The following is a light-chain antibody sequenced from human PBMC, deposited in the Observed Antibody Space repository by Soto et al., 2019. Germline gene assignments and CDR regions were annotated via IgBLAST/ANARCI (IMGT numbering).Light chain of an antibody. V-gene: IGLV1-40*01. CDR1: SSNIGAGYD. CDR3: CSYAGSSGVV. Sequence: QSVLTQPPSVSGAPGQRVTISCTGSSSNIGAGYDVHWYQQLPGTAPKLLIYGNSNRPSGVPDRFSGSKSGTSASLAITGLQAEDEADYYCCSYAGSSGVVFGGGTQLTVL. J-gene: IGLJ2*01. CDR2: GNS.